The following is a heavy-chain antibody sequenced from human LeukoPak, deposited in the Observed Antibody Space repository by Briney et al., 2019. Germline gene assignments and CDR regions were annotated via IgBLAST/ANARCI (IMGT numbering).Heavy chain of an antibody. CDR3: AIPSIAAAGYFDS. V-gene: IGHV1-69*05. D-gene: IGHD6-13*01. CDR1: GGTLSSYA. Sequence: GSSVKVSCKASGGTLSSYAISWVRQAPGQGREWVGGTIPIFGTANYAQKFQGRVTITTDASTSTPYMELSSLRSKDTAVYYCAIPSIAAAGYFDSWGQGTLVTVSS. J-gene: IGHJ4*02. CDR2: TIPIFGTA.